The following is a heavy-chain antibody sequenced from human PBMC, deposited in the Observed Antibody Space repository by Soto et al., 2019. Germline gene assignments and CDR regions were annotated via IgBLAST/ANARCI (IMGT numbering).Heavy chain of an antibody. V-gene: IGHV4-34*01. CDR3: ARGSSYYDSSGYLGGY. CDR2: INHSGSI. J-gene: IGHJ4*02. Sequence: PGGSLRLSCAASGFTFSSYSMNWVRQAPGKGLEWIGEINHSGSINYNPSLKSRVTISVDTSKNQFSLKLSSVTAADTAVYYCARGSSYYDSSGYLGGYWGQGTLVTVSS. D-gene: IGHD3-22*01. CDR1: GFTFSSYS.